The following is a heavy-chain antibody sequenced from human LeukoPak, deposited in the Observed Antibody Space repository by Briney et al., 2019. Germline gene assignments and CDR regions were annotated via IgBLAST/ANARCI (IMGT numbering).Heavy chain of an antibody. CDR2: INPNSGGT. D-gene: IGHD2-2*01. CDR1: GYTFNGYY. Sequence: GASVKVSCKTSGYTFNGYYIHWVRQAPGQGLEWMGWINPNSGGTNYAQRFQGRVTMTRDTSINIVNMELSRLRSDDTAVYYCARDSEFSSPDDWGPGTLVTVSS. J-gene: IGHJ4*02. CDR3: ARDSEFSSPDD. V-gene: IGHV1-2*02.